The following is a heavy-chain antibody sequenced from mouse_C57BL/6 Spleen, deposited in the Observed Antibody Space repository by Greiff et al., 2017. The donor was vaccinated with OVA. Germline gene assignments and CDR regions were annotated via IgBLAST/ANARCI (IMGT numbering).Heavy chain of an antibody. Sequence: EVQVVESGGGLVQPGGSMKLSCVASGFTFSNYWMNWVRQSPEKGLEWVAQIRLKSDNYATHYEESVKGRFTISRDDSKSRAYRQMNNLSAEDTGIYYCTGAYYSNRFAYWGQGTLVTVSA. J-gene: IGHJ3*01. CDR3: TGAYYSNRFAY. V-gene: IGHV6-3*01. CDR1: GFTFSNYW. CDR2: IRLKSDNYAT. D-gene: IGHD2-5*01.